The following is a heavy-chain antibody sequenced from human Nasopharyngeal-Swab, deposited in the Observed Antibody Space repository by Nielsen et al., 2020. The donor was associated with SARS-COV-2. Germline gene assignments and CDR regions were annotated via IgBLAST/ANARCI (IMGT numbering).Heavy chain of an antibody. D-gene: IGHD3-22*01. Sequence: LKIFYAASGFSFSNYNMHWVRQATEKGLEWVSASGTAGDTYYPGSVKGRFTISRDNAKNSLYLQMNSLRAEDTALYYGASSIHYDSSGYYDYWGQGTLVTVSS. CDR1: GFSFSNYN. V-gene: IGHV3-13*01. CDR2: SGTAGDT. CDR3: ASSIHYDSSGYYDY. J-gene: IGHJ4*02.